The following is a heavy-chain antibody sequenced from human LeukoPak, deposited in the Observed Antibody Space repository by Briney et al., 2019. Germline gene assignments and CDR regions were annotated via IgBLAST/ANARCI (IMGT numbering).Heavy chain of an antibody. Sequence: GGSLRLSCAASGFTFSSYGMHWVRQAPGKGLEWVAVISYDGSNKYYADSVKGRFTISRDNSKNTLYLQMNSLKIEDTAVYYCAKDRDMTTVTGPDYWGQGTLVTVSS. CDR2: ISYDGSNK. CDR3: AKDRDMTTVTGPDY. D-gene: IGHD4-17*01. V-gene: IGHV3-30*18. J-gene: IGHJ4*02. CDR1: GFTFSSYG.